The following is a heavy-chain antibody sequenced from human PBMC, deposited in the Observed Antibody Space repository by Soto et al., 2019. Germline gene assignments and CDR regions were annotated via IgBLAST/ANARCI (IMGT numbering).Heavy chain of an antibody. CDR1: GFLLSNYG. CDR3: AKAFGIWSGYSDY. J-gene: IGHJ4*02. Sequence: GGSLRLSCAASGFLLSNYGMHWVRQAPGKGLEWVAVISYDGSDEYYADSVKGRFTISRDKSTNTLYLQMNSLRAEDTAVYYCAKAFGIWSGYSDYWGQGTLVTVSS. D-gene: IGHD3-3*01. V-gene: IGHV3-30*18. CDR2: ISYDGSDE.